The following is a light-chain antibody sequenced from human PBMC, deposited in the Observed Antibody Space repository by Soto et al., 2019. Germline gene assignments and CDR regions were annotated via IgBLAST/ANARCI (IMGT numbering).Light chain of an antibody. J-gene: IGKJ5*01. V-gene: IGKV3D-20*01. CDR2: YAS. CDR1: QSVSSSY. Sequence: EMVLTQSPATLSLYPGERATLACAARQSVSSSYLAWYQQKPVMAPRLLIYYASSRATAIPDRFSGSGSGTSFALTSSRLEHEDFAVYYCQQYGSSPSITVGQGTRLEIK. CDR3: QQYGSSPSIT.